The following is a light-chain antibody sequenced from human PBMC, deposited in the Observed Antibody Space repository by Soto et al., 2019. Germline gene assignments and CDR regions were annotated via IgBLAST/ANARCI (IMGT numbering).Light chain of an antibody. CDR3: SSYAGSNTV. CDR1: SMY. V-gene: IGLV2-8*01. J-gene: IGLJ1*01. CDR2: EVN. Sequence: QSALTQPPSVSGSPGQSVTISCTGTSMYVSWYQQHPGRAPELMIYEVNKRPSGVPDRLSGSKSGNTASLTVSGLQAEDDADYYCSSYAGSNTVFGTGTKLTVL.